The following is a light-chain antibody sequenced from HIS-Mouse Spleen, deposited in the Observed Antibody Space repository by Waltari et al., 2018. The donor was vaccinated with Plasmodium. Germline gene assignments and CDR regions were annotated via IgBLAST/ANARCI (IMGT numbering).Light chain of an antibody. CDR3: QQSYSTWT. Sequence: DIQLTQSPSSLSASVGDRVTITCRASQSISSYLNWYQQKPGKATKLLIYAASSLQSGVPSRFIGSGSGTDFTLSISSLQPEDFATYYCQQSYSTWTFGQGTKVEIK. J-gene: IGKJ1*01. V-gene: IGKV1-39*01. CDR1: QSISSY. CDR2: AAS.